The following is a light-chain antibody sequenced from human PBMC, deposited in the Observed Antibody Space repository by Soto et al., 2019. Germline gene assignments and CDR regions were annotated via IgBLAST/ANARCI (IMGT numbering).Light chain of an antibody. CDR1: SSDVGGYNY. Sequence: QSVLTQPPSPSGSPGQSVTISCTGTSSDVGGYNYVSWYQQHPGRAPKLMIYEVSKRPSGVPDRFSGSKSGNTASLTVSGLQPEDEADYYCSSYAGSSNLGVFGGGTKVTVL. J-gene: IGLJ2*01. V-gene: IGLV2-8*01. CDR3: SSYAGSSNLGV. CDR2: EVS.